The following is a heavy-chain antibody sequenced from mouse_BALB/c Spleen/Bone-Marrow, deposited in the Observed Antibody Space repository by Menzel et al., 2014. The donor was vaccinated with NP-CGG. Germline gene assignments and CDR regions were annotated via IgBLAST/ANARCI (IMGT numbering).Heavy chain of an antibody. CDR1: GFTFSSFG. J-gene: IGHJ4*01. CDR3: ARGAYYYGSSYDAMDY. CDR2: ISSGSSTI. D-gene: IGHD1-1*01. V-gene: IGHV5-17*02. Sequence: EVQLVESGGGLVQPGGSRKLSCAASGFTFSSFGMHWVCQAPEKGLEWVAYISSGSSTIYYADTVKGRFTISRDNPKNTLFLQMTSLRSEDTAMYYCARGAYYYGSSYDAMDYWGQGTSVTVSS.